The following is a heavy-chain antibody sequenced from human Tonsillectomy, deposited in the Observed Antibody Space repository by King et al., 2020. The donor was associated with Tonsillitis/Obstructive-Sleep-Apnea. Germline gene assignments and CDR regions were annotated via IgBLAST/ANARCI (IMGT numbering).Heavy chain of an antibody. CDR3: ASSAGTTHYYYYYMDV. CDR2: INPNSGGT. CDR1: GYTFSGYY. V-gene: IGHV1-2*06. Sequence: QLVQSGAEVKKPGASVKVSCKASGYTFSGYYMHWVRQAPGQGLEWMGRINPNSGGTNYAQKFQGRVTMTRDTSISTAYMELRLRSDDTAVYYCASSAGTTHYYYYYMDVWGKGTTVTVSS. J-gene: IGHJ6*03. D-gene: IGHD1-1*01.